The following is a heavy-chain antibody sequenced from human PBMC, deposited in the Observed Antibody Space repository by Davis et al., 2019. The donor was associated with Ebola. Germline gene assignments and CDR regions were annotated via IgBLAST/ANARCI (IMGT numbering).Heavy chain of an antibody. D-gene: IGHD3-10*01. CDR1: GFTFSDFY. V-gene: IGHV3-23*01. CDR3: AKLAVRGNYYGSDF. Sequence: GESLKISCAASGFTFSDFYMTWIRQAPGKGLEWVSASTESEADITYADSVKGRFTVSRDNSMNTVYLQCNSLRVEDTAVYYCAKLAVRGNYYGSDFWGRGTLVTVSS. CDR2: STESEADI. J-gene: IGHJ4*02.